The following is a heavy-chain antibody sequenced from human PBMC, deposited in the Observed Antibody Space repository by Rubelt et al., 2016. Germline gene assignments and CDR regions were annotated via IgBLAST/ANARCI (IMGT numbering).Heavy chain of an antibody. V-gene: IGHV2-70*15. CDR1: GFSLTTSGMC. D-gene: IGHD2-2*01. Sequence: QVTLRESGPALMKPTQTLTLTCTFSGFSLTTSGMCVNWIRQPPGKALEWLARIDWDDGKYYNTSLKTRLTISKDTSKNQVVLTMTNMDPVDTATYYCARTRTLYWYLDIWGRGTLVTVSS. CDR2: IDWDDGK. CDR3: ARTRTLYWYLDI. J-gene: IGHJ2*01.